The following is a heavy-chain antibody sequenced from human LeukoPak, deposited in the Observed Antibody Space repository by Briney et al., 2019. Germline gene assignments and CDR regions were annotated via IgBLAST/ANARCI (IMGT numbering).Heavy chain of an antibody. CDR1: GGSISSSHW. D-gene: IGHD3-3*01. J-gene: IGHJ4*02. Sequence: SETLSLTCAVSGGSISSSHWWSWARQPPGKGLEWIGEIYHTGTTDYNPSLKSRVTISVDKSKNQFSLKLSSVTAADTAVYYCARDLRPAPYYFDYWGQGTLVTVSS. V-gene: IGHV4-4*02. CDR2: IYHTGTT. CDR3: ARDLRPAPYYFDY.